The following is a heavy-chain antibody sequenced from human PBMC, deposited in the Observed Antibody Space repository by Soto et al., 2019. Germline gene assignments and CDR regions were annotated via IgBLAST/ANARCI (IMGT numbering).Heavy chain of an antibody. CDR1: GGSISSSSYY. Sequence: QLQLQESGPGLVKPSETLSLTCTVSGGSISSSSYYWGWIRQPPGKGLEWMGSIYYSGSTYYNPSLKSRVTISVDTSKKQFSLKLSSVTAADTAVYYCARQRGLRLGELSSQGMDVWGQGTTVTVSS. J-gene: IGHJ6*02. V-gene: IGHV4-39*01. CDR3: ARQRGLRLGELSSQGMDV. D-gene: IGHD3-16*02. CDR2: IYYSGST.